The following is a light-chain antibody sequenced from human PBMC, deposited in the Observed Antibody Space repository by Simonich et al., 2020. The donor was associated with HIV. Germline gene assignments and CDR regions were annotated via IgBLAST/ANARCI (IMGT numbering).Light chain of an antibody. CDR2: DAS. V-gene: IGKV3-11*01. Sequence: EIVLTQSPATLSLSPGERGTLSCRASQSVSSYLAWYQQNPGQAPRLLIYDASNRATGIPARFRGSGSGTDFTLTISSLEAEDFAVYYCQHRSNWPPTFGQGTKVDIK. J-gene: IGKJ1*01. CDR1: QSVSSY. CDR3: QHRSNWPPT.